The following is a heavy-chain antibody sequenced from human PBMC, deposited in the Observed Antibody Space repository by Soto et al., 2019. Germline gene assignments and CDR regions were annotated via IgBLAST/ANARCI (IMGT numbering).Heavy chain of an antibody. CDR3: ARKDILTGLDH. CDR1: GFTFTSYW. V-gene: IGHV3-74*01. J-gene: IGHJ4*02. Sequence: EVQLVESGGDLVQPGGSLRLSCAASGFTFTSYWMHWVRQAPGMGLVWVARINTEGSSTSYADAVKGRFTISRDNAGITLYLEMNSLRAEDTAVYYCARKDILTGLDHWGQGTLVSVSS. CDR2: INTEGSST. D-gene: IGHD3-9*01.